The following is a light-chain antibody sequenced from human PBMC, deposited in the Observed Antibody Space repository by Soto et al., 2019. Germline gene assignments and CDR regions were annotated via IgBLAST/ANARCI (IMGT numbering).Light chain of an antibody. V-gene: IGKV3-11*01. Sequence: EVVLTQSPATLSLSPGERANLSCRTSQSVSRTFAWYQQNSGQAPTLLIYDASNRATGIPTRFSGSGAGTDFTLTISIPEPEYVADYYWQQRYNCPQTFGQGTKVEIK. CDR2: DAS. CDR1: QSVSRT. CDR3: QQRYNCPQT. J-gene: IGKJ1*01.